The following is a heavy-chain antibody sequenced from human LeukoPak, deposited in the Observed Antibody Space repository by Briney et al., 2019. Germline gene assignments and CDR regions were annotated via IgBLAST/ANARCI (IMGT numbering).Heavy chain of an antibody. CDR3: VRHLSGDYAWLDV. Sequence: SETLSLTCTVSGGSISSHYCSWIRQPPRRGLGWIGYIHYSGTTNYNPPLKSRVSISTDTSENQISLRLTSVTAADTAVYYCVRHLSGDYAWLDVWGQGTTVTVSS. CDR1: GGSISSHY. D-gene: IGHD4-17*01. V-gene: IGHV4-59*08. J-gene: IGHJ6*02. CDR2: IHYSGTT.